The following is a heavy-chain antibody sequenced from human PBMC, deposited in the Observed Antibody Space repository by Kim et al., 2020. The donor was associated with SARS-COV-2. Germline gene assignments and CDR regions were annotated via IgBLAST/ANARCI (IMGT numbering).Heavy chain of an antibody. J-gene: IGHJ6*02. CDR1: GCTFSSYA. Sequence: SVKVSCKASGCTFSSYAISWVRQAPGQGLEWMGGIIPIFGTANYAQKFQGRVTITADESTSTAYMELSSLRSEDTAVYYCARDEGYCSGGSCHDSYYGMDDWGQGTTVTVSS. D-gene: IGHD2-15*01. V-gene: IGHV1-69*13. CDR2: IIPIFGTA. CDR3: ARDEGYCSGGSCHDSYYGMDD.